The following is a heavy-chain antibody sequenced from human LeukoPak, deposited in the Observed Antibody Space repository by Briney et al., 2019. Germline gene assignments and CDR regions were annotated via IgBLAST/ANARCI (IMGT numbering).Heavy chain of an antibody. CDR3: GKYRDQWLAEFEP. D-gene: IGHD6-19*01. Sequence: GGSLRLSCAASGFTFSSYAMSWVRQAPGKGLEWVSAISGSGGSTYYADSVKGRFTISRDTSKNTLYLQMNSLRAEDTAVYYCGKYRDQWLAEFEPWGQGTLVTVSS. J-gene: IGHJ5*02. CDR1: GFTFSSYA. CDR2: ISGSGGST. V-gene: IGHV3-23*01.